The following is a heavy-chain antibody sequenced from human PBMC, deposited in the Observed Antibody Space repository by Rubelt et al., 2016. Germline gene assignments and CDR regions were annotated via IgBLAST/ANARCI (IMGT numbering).Heavy chain of an antibody. CDR2: FDPKDGET. D-gene: IGHD3-16*01. CDR1: GYTLTELS. Sequence: QVQLVQSGAEVKKPGASVKVSCKVSGYTLTELSMHWVRQAPGKGLEWLGGFDPKDGETIYVQKFQGRVTMTEETSTDTAYMELSSLRAEDTAVYYCRGIWGSYIDYWGQGTRVTVSS. CDR3: RGIWGSYIDY. V-gene: IGHV1-24*01. J-gene: IGHJ4*02.